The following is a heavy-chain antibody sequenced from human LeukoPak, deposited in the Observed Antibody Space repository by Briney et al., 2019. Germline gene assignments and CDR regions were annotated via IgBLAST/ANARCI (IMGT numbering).Heavy chain of an antibody. CDR1: GGTFSSYA. V-gene: IGHV1-69*04. CDR2: IIPILGIA. Sequence: SVKVPCKASGGTFSSYAISWVRQAPGQGLEWMGRIIPILGIANYAQKFQGRVTITADKSTSTAYMELSSLRSEDTAVYYCAREERGFDILTGYYHVNEYYFDYWGQGTLVTVSS. CDR3: AREERGFDILTGYYHVNEYYFDY. D-gene: IGHD3-9*01. J-gene: IGHJ4*02.